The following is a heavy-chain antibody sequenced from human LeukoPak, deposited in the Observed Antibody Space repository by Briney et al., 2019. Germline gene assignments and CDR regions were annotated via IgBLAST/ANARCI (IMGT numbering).Heavy chain of an antibody. J-gene: IGHJ6*03. CDR2: INPSGGST. CDR3: ARDGYCSGGSCYYYYYMDV. D-gene: IGHD2-15*01. Sequence: ASVKVSCKASGYTFTSYYMHWVRQAPGQGLEWMGIINPSGGSTSYAQKFQGRVTMTRDTSTSTVYMELSSLRSEDTAVYYCARDGYCSGGSCYYYYYMDVWGKGTTVTVSS. CDR1: GYTFTSYY. V-gene: IGHV1-46*01.